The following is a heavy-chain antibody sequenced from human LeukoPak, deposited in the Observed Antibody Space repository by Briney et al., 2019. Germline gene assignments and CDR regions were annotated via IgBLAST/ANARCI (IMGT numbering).Heavy chain of an antibody. Sequence: PSETLSLTCTVSGGSISSGDYYWSWIRQPPGKGLEWIGYIYYSGSTYYNPSLKSRVTISVDTSKNQFSLKLSSVTAADTAVYYCARDRAAAGIPAIDYWGQGTLVPVSS. D-gene: IGHD6-13*01. V-gene: IGHV4-30-4*01. J-gene: IGHJ4*02. CDR2: IYYSGST. CDR3: ARDRAAAGIPAIDY. CDR1: GGSISSGDYY.